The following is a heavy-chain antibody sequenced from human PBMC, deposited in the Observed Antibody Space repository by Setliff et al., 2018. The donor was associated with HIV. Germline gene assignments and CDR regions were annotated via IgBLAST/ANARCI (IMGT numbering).Heavy chain of an antibody. J-gene: IGHJ3*02. CDR3: AREQKHYNFWSGHNYDAFDI. CDR1: QFTFRSYW. Sequence: PGGSLRLSCVALQFTFRSYWMSRARQASGKGLEWVANIKQDGSEIYYVDSVKGRFTISRDNAQNSLFLQMNSLRAEDTALYYCAREQKHYNFWSGHNYDAFDIWGRGTMVTVSS. CDR2: IKQDGSEI. V-gene: IGHV3-7*01. D-gene: IGHD3-3*01.